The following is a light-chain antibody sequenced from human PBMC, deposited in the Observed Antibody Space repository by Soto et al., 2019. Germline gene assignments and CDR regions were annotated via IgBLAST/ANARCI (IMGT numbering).Light chain of an antibody. J-gene: IGKJ5*01. CDR2: ETS. CDR1: QSVSSS. Sequence: DIVWTPSPATVSLSPGESAPLSCRASQSVSSSLAWYQKKPGQAPRIIISETSNTATGIPARFSGSGSGTDFNLTISRLETEDLAVYECQQRSNWRITGGQWTRLEIK. CDR3: QQRSNWRIT. V-gene: IGKV3-11*01.